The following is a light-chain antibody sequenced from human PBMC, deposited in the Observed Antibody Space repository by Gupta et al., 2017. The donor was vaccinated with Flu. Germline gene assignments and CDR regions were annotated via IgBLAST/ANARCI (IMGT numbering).Light chain of an antibody. Sequence: ELVLTQSPGTLSLSPGERATLSCRVSQSIDSKYLAWYQQKAGQAPRLLIYGASTRVNGIPNRFSGSGSGTDFNLTIRGLEPEDFAVYYCQQYGRSFGQGTKVEIK. CDR1: QSIDSKY. CDR2: GAS. V-gene: IGKV3-20*01. J-gene: IGKJ1*01. CDR3: QQYGRS.